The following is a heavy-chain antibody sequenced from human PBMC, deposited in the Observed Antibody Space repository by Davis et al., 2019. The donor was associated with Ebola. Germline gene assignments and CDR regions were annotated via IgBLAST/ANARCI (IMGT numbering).Heavy chain of an antibody. J-gene: IGHJ6*02. V-gene: IGHV1-2*06. CDR1: GYTFTGYY. Sequence: ASVKVSCKASGYTFTGYYMHWVRQAPGQGLEWMGRINPNSGGTNYAQKFQGRVTMTRDTSISTAYMELSRLRSDDTAVYYCARGGGYDLGYYYYGMDVWGQGTTVTVSS. CDR3: ARGGGYDLGYYYYGMDV. D-gene: IGHD5-12*01. CDR2: INPNSGGT.